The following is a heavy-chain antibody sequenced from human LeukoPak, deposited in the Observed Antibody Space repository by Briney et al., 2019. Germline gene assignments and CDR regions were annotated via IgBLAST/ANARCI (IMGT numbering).Heavy chain of an antibody. CDR3: ASNRRLGYCSSTSCLLED. D-gene: IGHD2-2*01. J-gene: IGHJ4*02. CDR2: INPNSGGT. V-gene: IGHV1-2*02. Sequence: GASVKVSCKASGYTFTGYYMHWVRQAPGQGLEWMGWINPNSGGTNYAPKFQGRVTMTRDTSISTAYMELSRLRSDDTAVYYCASNRRLGYCSSTSCLLEDWGQGTLVTVSS. CDR1: GYTFTGYY.